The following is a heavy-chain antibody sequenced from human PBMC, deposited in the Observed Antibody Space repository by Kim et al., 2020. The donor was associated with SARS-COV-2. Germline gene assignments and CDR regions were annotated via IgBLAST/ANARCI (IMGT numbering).Heavy chain of an antibody. CDR3: ARGGGSHTSNWFDP. J-gene: IGHJ5*02. CDR2: ISSSSSYI. V-gene: IGHV3-21*01. Sequence: RGSLRLSCAASGFTFSGFSMNWVRQAPGKGLEWVSSISSSSSYIYYADSVKGRFTISRDNAKNSLYLQMNSLRAEDTAVYYCARGGGSHTSNWFDPWGQGTLVTVSS. D-gene: IGHD1-26*01. CDR1: GFTFSGFS.